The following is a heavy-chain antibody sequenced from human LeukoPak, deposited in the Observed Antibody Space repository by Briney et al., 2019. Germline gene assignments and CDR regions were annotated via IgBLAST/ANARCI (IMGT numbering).Heavy chain of an antibody. D-gene: IGHD3-10*01. J-gene: IGHJ4*02. CDR3: AKVMVRGVIKGGFDY. Sequence: PGGSLRLSCAASGFTFSSYAMSWVRQAPGKGLEWVSAISGSGGSTYYADSVKGRFTISRDNSKNTLYLQMNSLRAEDTAVYYCAKVMVRGVIKGGFDYWGQGTLVTVSS. CDR1: GFTFSSYA. CDR2: ISGSGGST. V-gene: IGHV3-23*01.